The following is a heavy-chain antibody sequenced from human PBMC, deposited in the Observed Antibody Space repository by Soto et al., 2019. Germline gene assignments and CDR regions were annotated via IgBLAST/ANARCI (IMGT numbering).Heavy chain of an antibody. D-gene: IGHD6-13*01. Sequence: ASVKVSCKASGYTFTSYGISWVLQAPGQGLEWMGWISAYNGNTNYAQKLQGRVTMTTDTSTSTAYMELRSLRSDDTAVYYCTRDRCIAAADKDSYYYGMDVWGQGTTVTVSS. CDR2: ISAYNGNT. CDR3: TRDRCIAAADKDSYYYGMDV. CDR1: GYTFTSYG. J-gene: IGHJ6*02. V-gene: IGHV1-18*01.